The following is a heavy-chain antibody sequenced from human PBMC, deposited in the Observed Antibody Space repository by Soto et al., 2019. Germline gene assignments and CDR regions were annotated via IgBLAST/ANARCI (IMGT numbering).Heavy chain of an antibody. V-gene: IGHV2-26*01. CDR2: IFSNDEK. CDR3: ARILFGRSVAGGYFYMDV. J-gene: IGHJ6*03. Sequence: HVTLKESGPVLVKPTETLTLTCTVSGFSLSNGKVGVSWIRQPPGKALEWLAHIFSNDEKSYRTSLKRRLTICEDTSKSQVVLTMTSVDPVDTATYYCARILFGRSVAGGYFYMDVWGKGTTVTVSS. CDR1: GFSLSNGKVG. D-gene: IGHD6-19*01.